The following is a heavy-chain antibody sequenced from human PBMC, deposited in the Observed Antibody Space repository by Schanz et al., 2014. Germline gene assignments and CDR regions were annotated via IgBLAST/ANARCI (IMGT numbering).Heavy chain of an antibody. J-gene: IGHJ4*02. Sequence: QVQLVQSGGEVKTPGASVKVSCKASGYTFTRSGISWVRQAPGQGLEWMGWIGGSDGNTKFAQKFQGRVTMTTDTSTSTVYMELRSLTSDDAAVYYCARDRDQWDGNCLDYWGQGTLVTVSS. CDR1: GYTFTRSG. CDR2: IGGSDGNT. D-gene: IGHD1-26*01. CDR3: ARDRDQWDGNCLDY. V-gene: IGHV1-18*01.